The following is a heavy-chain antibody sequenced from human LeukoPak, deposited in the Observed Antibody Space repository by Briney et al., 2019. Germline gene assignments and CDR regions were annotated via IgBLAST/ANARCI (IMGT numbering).Heavy chain of an antibody. CDR3: ARITVVITYFDY. CDR2: ISSGGSTI. V-gene: IGHV3-48*03. Sequence: GGSLRLSCAASGFTFSSYEMTWARQAPGKGLEWVSYISSGGSTIYYADSVKGRFTISRDNAKNSLYLQMNSLRAEDTAVYYCARITVVITYFDYWGQGTLVTVSS. D-gene: IGHD3-22*01. CDR1: GFTFSSYE. J-gene: IGHJ4*02.